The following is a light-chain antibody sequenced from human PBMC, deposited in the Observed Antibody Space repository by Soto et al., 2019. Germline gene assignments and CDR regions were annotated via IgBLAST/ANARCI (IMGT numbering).Light chain of an antibody. CDR2: AAS. CDR3: QQYYSYHPK. CDR1: QGISSY. V-gene: IGKV1-8*01. J-gene: IGKJ1*01. Sequence: AIRMTQSPSSLSASTGDRVTITCRASQGISSYLAWYQQKPGKAPKLLIYAASTLQSGVPSRFSGSGSGTDFTLTISCLQSEDFETYYCQQYYSYHPKFCPGTKVDIX.